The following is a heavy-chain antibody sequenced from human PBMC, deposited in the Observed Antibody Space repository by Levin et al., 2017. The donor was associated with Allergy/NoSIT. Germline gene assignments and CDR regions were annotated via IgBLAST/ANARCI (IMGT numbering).Heavy chain of an antibody. CDR1: GYTFTDHY. Sequence: RGESLKISCKASGYTFTDHYIHWVRQAPGQGLEWMGWINPNSGGTDYAQKFQGRVTMTSDTSINTAYMELNRLKSDDTAVYYCATHPAINAFDVWGQGTMVTVSS. J-gene: IGHJ3*01. D-gene: IGHD2-2*01. CDR3: ATHPAINAFDV. CDR2: INPNSGGT. V-gene: IGHV1-2*02.